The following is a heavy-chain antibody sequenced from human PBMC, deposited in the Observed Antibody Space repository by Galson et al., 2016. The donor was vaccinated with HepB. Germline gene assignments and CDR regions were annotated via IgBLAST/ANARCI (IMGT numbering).Heavy chain of an antibody. D-gene: IGHD6-13*01. CDR2: SWSDGNNK. CDR1: GVASSGYG. Sequence: SLRLSCAASGVASSGYGMHWVRQAPGKGLEWVAVSWSDGNNKDYADSVKGRFTISRDNSNNTVDLQMNSLSGDDTAVYYCARDLGGSSWFFIWDLWGQGTLVTVSS. CDR3: ARDLGGSSWFFIWDL. V-gene: IGHV3-33*01. J-gene: IGHJ5*02.